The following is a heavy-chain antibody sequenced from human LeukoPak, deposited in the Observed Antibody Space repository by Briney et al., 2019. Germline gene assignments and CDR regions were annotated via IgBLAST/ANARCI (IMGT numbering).Heavy chain of an antibody. Sequence: PSETLSLTCAVYGGSFSGYYWNWIRQPPGKGLEWIGEINHSGSTNYNPSLRSRVTISVDTSKNQFSLKLSSVTAADTAVYYCARGGRRGGYWGQGTLVTVSS. CDR3: ARGGRRGGY. CDR1: GGSFSGYY. D-gene: IGHD2-15*01. CDR2: INHSGST. J-gene: IGHJ4*02. V-gene: IGHV4-34*01.